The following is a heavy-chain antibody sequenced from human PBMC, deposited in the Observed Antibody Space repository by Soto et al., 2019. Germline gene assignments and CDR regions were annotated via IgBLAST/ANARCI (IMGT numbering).Heavy chain of an antibody. D-gene: IGHD3-10*01. CDR3: ARDKTYGSGSFDY. CDR2: IYYSGTT. J-gene: IGHJ4*02. V-gene: IGHV4-31*03. Sequence: SETLSLTCTVSGGSISSGGYYWSWIRQHPGKGLEWIGYIYYSGTTYYNPSLKGRLTISVDASKNQFSLKLSSVTAADTALYSCARDKTYGSGSFDYWGQGTLVTVSS. CDR1: GGSISSGGYY.